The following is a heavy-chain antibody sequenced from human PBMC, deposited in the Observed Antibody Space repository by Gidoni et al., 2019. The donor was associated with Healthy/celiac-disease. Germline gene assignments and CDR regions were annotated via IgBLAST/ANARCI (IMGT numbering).Heavy chain of an antibody. CDR2: IIASIGIP. Sequence: QLVQSGVEVMKPGSSVKVPCKSSGGTFSGYTISWGRQAPGEGLAWMGRIIASIGIPNYAQMFQGRVTITADKYTRTAYMELSSLRSEDTAVYYWAREEGSDGCIDAFDIWGQGTMVTVSS. D-gene: IGHD2-21*01. J-gene: IGHJ3*02. V-gene: IGHV1-69*08. CDR3: AREEGSDGCIDAFDI. CDR1: GGTFSGYT.